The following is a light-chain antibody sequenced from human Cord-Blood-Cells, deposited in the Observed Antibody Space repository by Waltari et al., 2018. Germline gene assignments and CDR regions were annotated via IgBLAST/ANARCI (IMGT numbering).Light chain of an antibody. CDR3: CSYAGSYTFDYV. CDR1: SSDVGGYNY. V-gene: IGLV2-11*01. Sequence: QSALTQPRSVSGSPGQSVTISCTGTSSDVGGYNYVSWYQQHPGKAPKLMVYDVSKRPSGVPDRFSGSKSGNTASLTISGFQADDEADYYCCSYAGSYTFDYVFGAGTKVTVL. CDR2: DVS. J-gene: IGLJ1*01.